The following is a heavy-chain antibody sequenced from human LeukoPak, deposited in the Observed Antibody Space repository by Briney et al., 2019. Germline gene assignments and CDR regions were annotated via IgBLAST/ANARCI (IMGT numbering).Heavy chain of an antibody. CDR3: ARAILGSVPASGFDY. D-gene: IGHD3-10*01. V-gene: IGHV1-2*02. CDR1: GYTFTSYD. Sequence: GASVKVSCKASGYTFTSYDINWVRQATGQGLEWMGWMNPNSGGTNYAQKFQGRVTMTRDTSISTAYMELSRLRSDDTAVHYCARAILGSVPASGFDYWGQGTLVTVSS. J-gene: IGHJ4*02. CDR2: MNPNSGGT.